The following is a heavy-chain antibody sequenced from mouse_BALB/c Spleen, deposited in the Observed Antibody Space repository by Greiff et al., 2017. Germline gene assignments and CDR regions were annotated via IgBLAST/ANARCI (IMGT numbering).Heavy chain of an antibody. V-gene: IGHV2-6-7*01. CDR3: ARDYYGSSYAMDY. CDR2: IWGDGST. D-gene: IGHD1-1*01. J-gene: IGHJ4*01. Sequence: QVQLKESGPGLVAPSQSLSITSTVSGFSLTGYGVNWVRQPPGKGLEWLGMIWGDGSTDYNSALKSRLSISKDNSKSQVFLKMNSLQTDDTARYYCARDYYGSSYAMDYWGQGTSVTVSS. CDR1: GFSLTGYG.